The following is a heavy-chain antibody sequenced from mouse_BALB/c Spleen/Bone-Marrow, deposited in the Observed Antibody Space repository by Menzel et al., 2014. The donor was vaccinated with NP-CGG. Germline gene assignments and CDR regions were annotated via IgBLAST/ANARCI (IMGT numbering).Heavy chain of an antibody. CDR2: INPYNDGT. Sequence: VQLKQSGPELVKPGASVKMSCKASGYTFTSYVMHWVKQKPGQGLEWIGYINPYNDGTKYNEKFKGKATLTSDKSSSTAYMELSSLTSEDSAVYYCTRGVYYDYDEGAMDYWGQGGSVTDSS. J-gene: IGHJ4*01. CDR1: GYTFTSYV. V-gene: IGHV1-14*01. D-gene: IGHD2-4*01. CDR3: TRGVYYDYDEGAMDY.